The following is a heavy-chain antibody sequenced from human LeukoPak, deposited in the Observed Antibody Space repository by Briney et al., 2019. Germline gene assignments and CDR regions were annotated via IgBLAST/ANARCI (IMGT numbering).Heavy chain of an antibody. CDR1: GGSISSYY. J-gene: IGHJ6*04. D-gene: IGHD3-10*01. V-gene: IGHV4-59*01. CDR2: IYYSGST. Sequence: SETLSLTCTVSGGSISSYYWSWIRQPPGKGLEWIGYIYYSGSTNYNPSLKSRVTISVDTSKNQFSLKLSSVTAADAAVYYCARDKAVRGVIIGDHHYYYGMDVWGKGTTVTVSS. CDR3: ARDKAVRGVIIGDHHYYYGMDV.